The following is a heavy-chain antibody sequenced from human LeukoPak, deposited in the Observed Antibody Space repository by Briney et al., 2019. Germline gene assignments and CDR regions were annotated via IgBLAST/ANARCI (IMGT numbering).Heavy chain of an antibody. V-gene: IGHV3-21*04. CDR2: TSGSGNYI. CDR3: AKDPLSSIAARGWFDP. D-gene: IGHD6-6*01. Sequence: TGGSLRLYCAASAVTFSTYTMTWVRQAPGKGLEWVSSTSGSGNYIYYADSFKGRFTISRDNANNLLFLQMNSLRAEDTAVYYCAKDPLSSIAARGWFDPWGQGTLVTVSS. J-gene: IGHJ5*02. CDR1: AVTFSTYT.